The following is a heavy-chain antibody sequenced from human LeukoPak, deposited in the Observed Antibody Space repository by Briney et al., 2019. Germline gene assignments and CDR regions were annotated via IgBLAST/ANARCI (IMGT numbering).Heavy chain of an antibody. V-gene: IGHV4-34*11. CDR1: GVSFSGYY. J-gene: IGHJ4*02. D-gene: IGHD6-13*01. CDR2: IYYTGTT. Sequence: QSSETLSLTCAVYGVSFSGYYWSWIRQPPGRGLEWIGSIYYTGTTFDNPSLKSRVTLSVDTSKNQFSLRLTSVTAADTAFYYCAREEYSSDWYGHDSWGQGTLVTVSS. CDR3: AREEYSSDWYGHDS.